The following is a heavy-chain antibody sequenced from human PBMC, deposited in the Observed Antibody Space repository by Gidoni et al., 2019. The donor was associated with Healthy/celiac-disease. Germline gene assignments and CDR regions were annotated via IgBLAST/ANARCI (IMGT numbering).Heavy chain of an antibody. Sequence: EVQLVESGGGLVQPGGSLRLSCAASGFTFSSYDMHWVRQATGKGLEWVSAIGTAGDTYYPGSVKGRFTIARENAKNSLYLQMNSLRAGDTAVYYGARGDGDCSGGSCQGFDYWGQGTLVTVSS. V-gene: IGHV3-13*01. J-gene: IGHJ4*02. CDR3: ARGDGDCSGGSCQGFDY. CDR1: GFTFSSYD. CDR2: IGTAGDT. D-gene: IGHD2-15*01.